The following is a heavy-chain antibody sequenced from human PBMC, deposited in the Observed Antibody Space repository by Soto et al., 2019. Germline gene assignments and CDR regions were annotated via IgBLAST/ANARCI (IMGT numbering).Heavy chain of an antibody. CDR1: GFTFSGFW. Sequence: EVQLVESGGDLVQPGESLRLSCTASGFTFSGFWMAWVRQVPGKGLEWVANLKGDGSKENYVDSVKGRFTISRANAKNSLYLQMNSLRAEDTALYCCARNLNYGISGVYYEVFDAWGQGTMVTVSS. CDR3: ARNLNYGISGVYYEVFDA. CDR2: LKGDGSKE. D-gene: IGHD3-9*01. J-gene: IGHJ3*01. V-gene: IGHV3-7*01.